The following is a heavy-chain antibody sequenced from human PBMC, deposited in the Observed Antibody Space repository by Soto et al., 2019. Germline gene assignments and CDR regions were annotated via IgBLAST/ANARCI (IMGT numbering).Heavy chain of an antibody. Sequence: SVKVSCKASGGTFSSYTISWVRQAPGQGLEWMRRIIPILGIANYAQKFQGRVTITADKSTSTAYMELSSLRSEDTAVYYCARESIAAAGTGYDAFDIWGQGTMVTVSS. D-gene: IGHD6-13*01. CDR3: ARESIAAAGTGYDAFDI. V-gene: IGHV1-69*04. CDR2: IIPILGIA. CDR1: GGTFSSYT. J-gene: IGHJ3*02.